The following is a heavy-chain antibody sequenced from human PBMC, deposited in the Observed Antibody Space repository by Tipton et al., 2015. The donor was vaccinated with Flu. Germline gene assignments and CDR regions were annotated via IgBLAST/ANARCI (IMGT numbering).Heavy chain of an antibody. CDR3: ATSGWRDPRGAFDF. CDR2: IYYSGIT. Sequence: TLSLTCTVSGGSISSYYWSWIRQPPGKGLEWIGYIYYSGITNYNPSLKSRVTISLDTSKNQFSLRVNSVTAADSAVYYCATSGWRDPRGAFDFLGQGTLVTVSS. D-gene: IGHD5-24*01. V-gene: IGHV4-59*01. J-gene: IGHJ4*02. CDR1: GGSISSYY.